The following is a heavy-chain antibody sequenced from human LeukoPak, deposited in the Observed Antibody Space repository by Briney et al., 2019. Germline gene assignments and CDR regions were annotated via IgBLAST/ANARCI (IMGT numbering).Heavy chain of an antibody. CDR2: INHSGST. D-gene: IGHD5-18*01. CDR1: GGSFSGYY. CDR3: ARRGYSYGYGYYYYYYMDV. V-gene: IGHV4-34*01. J-gene: IGHJ6*03. Sequence: SETLSLTCAVYGGSFSGYYWSWLRQPPGKGLEWIGEINHSGSTNYNPSLKSRVTISVDTSKNQFSLKLSSVTAADTAVYYCARRGYSYGYGYYYYYYMDVWGKGTTVTISS.